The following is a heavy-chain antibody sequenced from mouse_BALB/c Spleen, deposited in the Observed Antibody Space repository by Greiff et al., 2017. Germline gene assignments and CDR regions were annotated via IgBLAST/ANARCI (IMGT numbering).Heavy chain of an antibody. CDR1: GDSITSGY. Sequence: EVKLMESGPSLVKPSQTLSLTCSVTGDSITSGYWNWIRKFPGNKLEYMGYISYSGSTYYNPSLKSRISITRDTSKNQYYLQLNSVTTEDTATYYCARVYGNLYYYAMDYWGQGTSVTVSS. D-gene: IGHD2-1*01. V-gene: IGHV3-8*02. J-gene: IGHJ4*01. CDR2: ISYSGST. CDR3: ARVYGNLYYYAMDY.